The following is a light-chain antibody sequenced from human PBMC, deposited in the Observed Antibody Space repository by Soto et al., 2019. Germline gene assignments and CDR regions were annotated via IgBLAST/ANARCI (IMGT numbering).Light chain of an antibody. CDR2: EGS. Sequence: QSVLTQPASVSGSPGQSITISCTGTRSDVGSYNLVSWYQHHPGKAPKLMIYEGSKRPSGVSNRFSGSKSGNTASLTISGLQAEDEADYSCCSYADSTTLVFGGGTKLTVL. CDR3: CSYADSTTLV. V-gene: IGLV2-23*01. CDR1: RSDVGSYNL. J-gene: IGLJ2*01.